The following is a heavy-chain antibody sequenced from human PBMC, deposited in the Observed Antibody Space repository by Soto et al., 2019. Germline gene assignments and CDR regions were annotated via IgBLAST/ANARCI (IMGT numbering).Heavy chain of an antibody. CDR2: INHSGST. V-gene: IGHV4-34*01. D-gene: IGHD2-15*01. J-gene: IGHJ5*02. CDR1: GGSFSGYY. CDR3: ARGPRGYCSGGSCSSGGWFDP. Sequence: PSETLSLTCAVYGGSFSGYYWSWIRQPPGKGLEWIGEINHSGSTNYNPSLKSRVTISVDTSKNQFSLKPSSVTAADTAVYYCARGPRGYCSGGSCSSGGWFDPWGQGTLVTVSS.